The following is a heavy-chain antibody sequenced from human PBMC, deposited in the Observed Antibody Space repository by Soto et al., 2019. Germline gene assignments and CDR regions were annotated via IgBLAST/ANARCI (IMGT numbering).Heavy chain of an antibody. CDR2: ISSSSSYI. CDR3: ARSMNVLRYFDWLLDPYYYYYYMDV. J-gene: IGHJ6*03. D-gene: IGHD3-9*01. V-gene: IGHV3-21*01. Sequence: GGSLRLSCAASGFTFSSYSMNWVRQAPGKGLEWVSSISSSSSYIYYADSVKGRFTISRDNAKNSLYLQMNSLRAEDTAVYYCARSMNVLRYFDWLLDPYYYYYYMDVRGKGTTVTVSS. CDR1: GFTFSSYS.